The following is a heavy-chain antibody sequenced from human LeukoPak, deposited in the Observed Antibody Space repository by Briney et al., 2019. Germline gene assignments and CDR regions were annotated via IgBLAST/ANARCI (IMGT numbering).Heavy chain of an antibody. D-gene: IGHD6-13*01. CDR3: AKDSFPNIAAAGNFDY. CDR1: GFTFSSYG. J-gene: IGHJ4*02. Sequence: GGSLRLSCAASGFTFSSYGMHWVRQAPGKGLEWVAFIRYDGSNKYYADSVKGRFTISRDNSKNTLYLQMNSLRAEDTAVYYCAKDSFPNIAAAGNFDYWGQGTLVTVSS. CDR2: IRYDGSNK. V-gene: IGHV3-30*02.